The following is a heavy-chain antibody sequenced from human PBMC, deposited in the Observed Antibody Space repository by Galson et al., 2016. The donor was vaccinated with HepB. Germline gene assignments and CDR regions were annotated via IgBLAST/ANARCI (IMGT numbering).Heavy chain of an antibody. CDR1: GFTFSSYD. CDR3: ARPLYYYYYYGMDV. CDR2: ISSSSSTI. J-gene: IGHJ6*02. Sequence: SLRLSCAASGFTFSSYDMHWVRQAPGKGLEWVSYISSSSSTIYYADSVKGRFTISRDNAKNSLYLQMNSLRDEDTAVYYCARPLYYYYYYGMDVWGQGTTVTVSS. V-gene: IGHV3-48*02.